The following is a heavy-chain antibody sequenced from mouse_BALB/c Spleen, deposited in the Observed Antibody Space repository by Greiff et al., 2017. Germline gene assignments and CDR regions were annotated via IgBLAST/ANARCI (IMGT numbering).Heavy chain of an antibody. D-gene: IGHD2-13*01. J-gene: IGHJ3*01. CDR1: GYSITSCYS. Sequence: EVKVEESGPDLVKPSQSLSLTCTVTGYSITSCYSWHWIRQFPGNKLEWMGFIHYSGSTNYNPSLKSRISITRDTSKNQFFLQLNSVTTEDTATYYCARRDYSSFAYWGQGTLVTVSA. CDR3: ARRDYSSFAY. CDR2: IHYSGST. V-gene: IGHV3-1*02.